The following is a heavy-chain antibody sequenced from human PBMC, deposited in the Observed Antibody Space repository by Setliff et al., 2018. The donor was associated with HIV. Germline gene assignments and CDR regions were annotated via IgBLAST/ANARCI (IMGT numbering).Heavy chain of an antibody. CDR3: ARAPLSRLRSYYYYYGMDV. CDR2: ISHSGTT. Sequence: SETLSLTCTVSGGSISSYYWGWIRQPPGKGLEWIGEISHSGTTNYNPSLKSRVTISVDTSKNQFSLKLSSVTAADTAVYYCARAPLSRLRSYYYYYGMDVWGQGTTVTVSS. D-gene: IGHD4-17*01. CDR1: GGSISSYY. V-gene: IGHV4-34*01. J-gene: IGHJ6*02.